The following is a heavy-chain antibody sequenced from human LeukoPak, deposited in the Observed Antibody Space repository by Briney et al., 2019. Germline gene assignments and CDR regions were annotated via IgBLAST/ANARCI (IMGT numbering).Heavy chain of an antibody. V-gene: IGHV3-74*01. Sequence: GGSLRLSCVASGFTFSSYWMHWVRQAPGEGLVWVSRINSDGSTTTYADSMKGRFTISRDNAKNTLYLQMNSLRVEDTAVYFCARSTTHPYYNYMDVWGKGTTVTLSS. J-gene: IGHJ6*03. CDR2: INSDGSTT. CDR1: GFTFSSYW. CDR3: ARSTTHPYYNYMDV. D-gene: IGHD4-17*01.